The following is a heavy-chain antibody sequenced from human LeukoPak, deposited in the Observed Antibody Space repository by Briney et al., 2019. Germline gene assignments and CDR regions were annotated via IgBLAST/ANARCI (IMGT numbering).Heavy chain of an antibody. CDR3: ARDWLAGNPYHAFDL. CDR1: GLTFSNYW. V-gene: IGHV3-7*01. Sequence: GGSLRLSCAASGLTFSNYWMSWVRPAPGKGLECVANIKEGGSEEYYVDSVKGRFSISRDNAKNSLYLQMNSLRAEDTAVYYCARDWLAGNPYHAFDLWGKGTMVTVSS. J-gene: IGHJ3*01. D-gene: IGHD3-22*01. CDR2: IKEGGSEE.